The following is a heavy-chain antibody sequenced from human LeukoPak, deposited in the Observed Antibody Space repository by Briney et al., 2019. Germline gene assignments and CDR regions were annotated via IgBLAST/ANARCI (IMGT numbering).Heavy chain of an antibody. Sequence: PSETLSLTCTVSGGSISSHYWSWIRQPPGKGLEWIGYIYYSGSTNYNPSLKSRVTISVDTSKNQFSLKLSSVTAADTAVYYCARHSLHDYGDYYFDYWGQGTLVTVSS. J-gene: IGHJ4*02. V-gene: IGHV4-59*08. CDR1: GGSISSHY. CDR3: ARHSLHDYGDYYFDY. CDR2: IYYSGST. D-gene: IGHD4-17*01.